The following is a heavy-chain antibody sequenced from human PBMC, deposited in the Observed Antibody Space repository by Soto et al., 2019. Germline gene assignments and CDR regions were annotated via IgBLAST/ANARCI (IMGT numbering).Heavy chain of an antibody. D-gene: IGHD4-4*01. Sequence: GGSLRLSCAASGFTFSSYSMNWVRQAPGKGLEWVSSISSSSSYIYYADSVKGRFTISRDNAKNSLYLQMNSLRAEDTAVYYCAREGYSNDHPYYYYYMDVWGKGTTVTVSS. CDR1: GFTFSSYS. V-gene: IGHV3-21*01. CDR2: ISSSSSYI. CDR3: AREGYSNDHPYYYYYMDV. J-gene: IGHJ6*03.